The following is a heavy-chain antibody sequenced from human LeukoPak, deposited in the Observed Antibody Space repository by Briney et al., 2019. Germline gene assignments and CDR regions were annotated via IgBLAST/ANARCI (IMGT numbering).Heavy chain of an antibody. Sequence: GGSLRLSCAASGFTFSSYSMNWVRQAPGEGLEWVSSISSSSRYIYYADSVKGRFTISRDNAKNSLYLQMNSLRAEDTAVYYCAREGRGYSGYDYRKPDYWGQGTLVTVSS. D-gene: IGHD5-12*01. CDR3: AREGRGYSGYDYRKPDY. CDR2: ISSSSRYI. V-gene: IGHV3-21*01. J-gene: IGHJ4*02. CDR1: GFTFSSYS.